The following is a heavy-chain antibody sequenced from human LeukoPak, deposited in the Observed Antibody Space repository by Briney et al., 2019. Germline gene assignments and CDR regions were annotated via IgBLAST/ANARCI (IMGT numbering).Heavy chain of an antibody. Sequence: PGGSLRLSCAASGFTFSSYWMSWVRQALGKGLEWVANIKQDGSEKYYVDSVKGRFTISGDNAKNSLYLQMNSLRAEDTAVYCCARVVAAAGPDAFDIWGQGTMVTVSS. CDR1: GFTFSSYW. V-gene: IGHV3-7*01. D-gene: IGHD6-13*01. J-gene: IGHJ3*02. CDR2: IKQDGSEK. CDR3: ARVVAAAGPDAFDI.